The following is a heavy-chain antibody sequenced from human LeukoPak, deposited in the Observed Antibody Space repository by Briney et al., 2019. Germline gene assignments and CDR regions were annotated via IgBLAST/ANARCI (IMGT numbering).Heavy chain of an antibody. CDR2: IIPIFGTA. V-gene: IGHV1-69*01. D-gene: IGHD4-17*01. CDR3: ARDHGGETTVTPGVPFDY. CDR1: GGTFSSYA. J-gene: IGHJ4*02. Sequence: GASVKVSCKASGGTFSSYAISWVRQAPGQGLEWMGGIIPIFGTANYAQKFQGRVTITADESTSTAYMELSSLRSEDTAAYYCARDHGGETTVTPGVPFDYWGQGTLVTVSS.